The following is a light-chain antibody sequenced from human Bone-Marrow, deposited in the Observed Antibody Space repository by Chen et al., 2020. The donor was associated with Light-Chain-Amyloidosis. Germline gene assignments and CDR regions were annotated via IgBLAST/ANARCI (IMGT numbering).Light chain of an antibody. CDR2: SPS. CDR3: QSVGGSDSCL. J-gene: IGLJ2*01. Sequence: QPVLTPPPSVSGAPGERASLSCIVGHSNIGTHEVHWFQLLPAVAPKLLIHSPSSRHSGVPDRFSGSKSGTSASLVITGLRAEDEAQYYCQSVGGSDSCLVGGGTKLTV. V-gene: IGLV1-40*01. CDR1: HSNIGTHE.